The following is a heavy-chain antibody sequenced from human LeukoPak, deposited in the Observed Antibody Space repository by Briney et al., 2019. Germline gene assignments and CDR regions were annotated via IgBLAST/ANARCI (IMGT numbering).Heavy chain of an antibody. D-gene: IGHD2-15*01. CDR3: TTERSCGGRSCSFY. Sequence: PGGTLRLSCVDPGFNFNDSWMSWVRQAPGKGLEWVGRILTSPVVAPTAYAAPVKGLFTISRDDSKNTLFVQMNSLHTEDTAVNYCTTERSCGGRSCSFYWDQGTLVTVSS. CDR2: ILTSPVVAPT. V-gene: IGHV3-15*01. CDR1: GFNFNDSW. J-gene: IGHJ4*02.